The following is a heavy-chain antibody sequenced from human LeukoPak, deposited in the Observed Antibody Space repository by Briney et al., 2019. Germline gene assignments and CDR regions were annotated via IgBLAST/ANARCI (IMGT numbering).Heavy chain of an antibody. J-gene: IGHJ4*02. D-gene: IGHD6-19*01. V-gene: IGHV1-69*01. Sequence: SVKVSCKASGGTFSSYAISWVRQAPGQGLEWMGGIIPIFGTANYAQKFQGRVTITADESTSTAYMELSSLRSEDTAVYYCAKDRVAVAAYFHYWGQGTLVTVSS. CDR3: AKDRVAVAAYFHY. CDR2: IIPIFGTA. CDR1: GGTFSSYA.